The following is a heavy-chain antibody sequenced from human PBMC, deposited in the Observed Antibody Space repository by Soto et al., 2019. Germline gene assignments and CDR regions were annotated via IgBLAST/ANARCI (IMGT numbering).Heavy chain of an antibody. V-gene: IGHV4-59*08. D-gene: IGHD2-15*01. CDR3: ATQGGYCSGGSCHDLFDY. CDR1: GGSISSYY. J-gene: IGHJ4*02. CDR2: IYYSGST. Sequence: PSETLSLTCTVSGGSISSYYWSWIRQPPGKGLEWIGYIYYSGSTNYNPSLKSRVTISVDTSKNQFSLKLSSVTAADTAVYYCATQGGYCSGGSCHDLFDYWGQGTLVTVSS.